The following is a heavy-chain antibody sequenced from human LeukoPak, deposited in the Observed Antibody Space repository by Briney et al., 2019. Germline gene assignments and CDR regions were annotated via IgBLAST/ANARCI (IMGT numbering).Heavy chain of an antibody. CDR3: AREDILTGYYTGYYYYGMDV. Sequence: PGGSLRLSCAASGFTFSSYWMSWVRQAPGKGLEWVANIKQDGSEKYYVDSVKGRFTISRDNAKNSLYLQMNSLRAEDTAVYYCAREDILTGYYTGYYYYGMDVWGQGTTVTVS. J-gene: IGHJ6*02. CDR1: GFTFSSYW. V-gene: IGHV3-7*03. CDR2: IKQDGSEK. D-gene: IGHD3-9*01.